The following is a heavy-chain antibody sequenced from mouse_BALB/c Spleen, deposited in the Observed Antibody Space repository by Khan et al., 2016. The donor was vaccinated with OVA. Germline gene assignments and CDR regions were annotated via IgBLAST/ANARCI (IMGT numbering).Heavy chain of an antibody. CDR3: ARNDDNYVYYAMDY. J-gene: IGHJ4*01. D-gene: IGHD2-1*01. CDR2: ISYDGSN. V-gene: IGHV3-6*02. Sequence: EVQLQESGPGLVKPSQSLSLTCSVTGYSITSGYYWNWIRQFPGNKLEWMGYISYDGSNNYNPSLKNRITITRDTSKNQFFLKLNSVTTEDTATYYCARNDDNYVYYAMDYWGQGTSVTFSS. CDR1: GYSITSGYY.